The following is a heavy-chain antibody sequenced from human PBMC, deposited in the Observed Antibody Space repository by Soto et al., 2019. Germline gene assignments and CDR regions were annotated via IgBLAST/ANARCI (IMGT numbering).Heavy chain of an antibody. V-gene: IGHV1-18*04. J-gene: IGHJ4*02. CDR2: VSDYNGAT. CDR3: ARSDRYSCGSAAY. CDR1: GYTFTNYG. Sequence: VASVTVSCTASGYTFTNYGFSWVRPAPGQGLELMGWVSDYNGATNYAQNFRDRVTLATDASTSTAYMELRSLRSDDTAVYYCARSDRYSCGSAAYWGQ. D-gene: IGHD2-15*01.